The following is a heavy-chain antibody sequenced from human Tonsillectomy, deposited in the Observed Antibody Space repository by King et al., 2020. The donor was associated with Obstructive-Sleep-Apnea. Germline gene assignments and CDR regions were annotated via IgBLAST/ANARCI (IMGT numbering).Heavy chain of an antibody. CDR3: ARTTRYIDGDYSFDY. V-gene: IGHV4-30-4*07. J-gene: IGHJ4*02. Sequence: LQLQESGPGLVKPSQTLSLTCAVSGGSFSSGGYSWSWIRQPPGKGLEWIGYMYFSGSTYHNPSLKSRVSISVDTSKNQFSLKVSSVTAADTAVYYCARTTRYIDGDYSFDYWGQGTLVTVSS. CDR1: GGSFSSGGYS. CDR2: MYFSGST. D-gene: IGHD4-17*01.